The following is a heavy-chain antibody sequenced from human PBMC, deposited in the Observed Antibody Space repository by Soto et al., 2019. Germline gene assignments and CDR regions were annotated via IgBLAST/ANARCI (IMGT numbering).Heavy chain of an antibody. D-gene: IGHD6-25*01. CDR1: GFTFSSYA. CDR2: ISGRGGTT. V-gene: IGHV3-23*01. Sequence: EVQLLESGGGLVQPGGSLRLSCAASGFTFSSYAMSWVRQAPGKGLEWVSAISGRGGTTYYADSVKGRFTISRDNSRNTLHLPMNSLRAEDTAIYYCAKFFVETGGSSGWPWSFHFWGQGTLVTVSS. CDR3: AKFFVETGGSSGWPWSFHF. J-gene: IGHJ4*02.